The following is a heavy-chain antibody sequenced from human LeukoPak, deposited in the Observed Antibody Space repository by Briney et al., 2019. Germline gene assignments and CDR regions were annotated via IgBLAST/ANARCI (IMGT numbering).Heavy chain of an antibody. Sequence: ASVKVSCKASGYTFTSSGISWVRQAPGQGLEWMGWISAYKGNTNYAQKLQGRVTMTTDTSTSTAYMELRSLRSDDTAVYYCARDRPSGYDSEFYYWGQGTLVTVSS. CDR1: GYTFTSSG. J-gene: IGHJ4*02. V-gene: IGHV1-18*01. CDR3: ARDRPSGYDSEFYY. D-gene: IGHD5-12*01. CDR2: ISAYKGNT.